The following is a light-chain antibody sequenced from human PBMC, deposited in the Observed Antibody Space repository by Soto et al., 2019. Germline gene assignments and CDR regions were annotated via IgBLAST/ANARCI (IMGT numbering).Light chain of an antibody. CDR1: QDIRSS. Sequence: EIVMTPSPATLSVSPGERVTLSCRASQDIRSSLAWYQQKPGQAPRLLIYGASIRATGVPATFSGSGSGTEFTLTISSLQSEDFAVYYCQQYNNWPLTFGQGTRREIK. CDR3: QQYNNWPLT. CDR2: GAS. V-gene: IGKV3-15*01. J-gene: IGKJ5*01.